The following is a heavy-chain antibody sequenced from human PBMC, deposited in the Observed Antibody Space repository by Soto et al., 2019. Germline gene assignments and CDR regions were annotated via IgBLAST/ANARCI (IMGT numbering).Heavy chain of an antibody. J-gene: IGHJ4*02. CDR1: GFSLSTSGVG. CDR2: IYWDDDK. V-gene: IGHV2-5*02. Sequence: QITLKESGPTLVKPTQTLTLTCTFSGFSLSTSGVGVGWIRQPPGKALEWLALIYWDDDKRYSPSLKSRLTITKEHTKNKVVLTRPNMAPVDNPTYYCAPRAYNPFLVILPFNYWGQGTLVTVSS. CDR3: APRAYNPFLVILPFNY. D-gene: IGHD3-3*02.